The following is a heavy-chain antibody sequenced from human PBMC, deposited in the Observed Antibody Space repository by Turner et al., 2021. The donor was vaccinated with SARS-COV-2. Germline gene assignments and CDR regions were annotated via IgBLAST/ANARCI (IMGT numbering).Heavy chain of an antibody. V-gene: IGHV3-23*01. J-gene: IGHJ4*02. CDR2: IRGSGGST. CDR3: AKDLGYYGSGSL. CDR1: GFTFSSYA. Sequence: EVQLLESGGGLVQPGGSLRLSCAASGFTFSSYAMSWVRQAPGKGLEWVSPIRGSGGSTYYADSVKGRFTISRDNSKNTLYLQMNSLRAEDTAVYYCAKDLGYYGSGSLWGQGTLVTVSS. D-gene: IGHD3-10*01.